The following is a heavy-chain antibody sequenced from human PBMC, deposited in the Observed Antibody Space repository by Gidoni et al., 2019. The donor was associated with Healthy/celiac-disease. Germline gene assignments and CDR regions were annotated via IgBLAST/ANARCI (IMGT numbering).Heavy chain of an antibody. V-gene: IGHV4-34*01. CDR3: ARGGTRWLQFVSSRWFDP. J-gene: IGHJ5*02. CDR2: IHHIGST. CDR1: GGSFSGYY. D-gene: IGHD5-12*01. Sequence: QVQLQQWGAGLLKPSETLSLTCAVYGGSFSGYYWSWIRQPPGKGLEWIGEIHHIGSTNYNPSLKRRVTISVDTSKNQFSLKLSSVTAADTAVYYCARGGTRWLQFVSSRWFDPWGQGTLVTVSS.